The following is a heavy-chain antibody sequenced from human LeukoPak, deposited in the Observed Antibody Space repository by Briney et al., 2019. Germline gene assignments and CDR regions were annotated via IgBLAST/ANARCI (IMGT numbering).Heavy chain of an antibody. CDR1: GGSFSGYY. J-gene: IGHJ4*02. D-gene: IGHD2-21*02. V-gene: IGHV4-34*01. CDR2: INHSGST. Sequence: PSETLSLTCAVYGGSFSGYYWSWIRQPPGKGLEWIGEINHSGSTNYNPSLKSRVTISVDTSKNQFSLKLSSVTAADTAVYYCASRYCGGDCYIPPFDYWGQGTLVTVSS. CDR3: ASRYCGGDCYIPPFDY.